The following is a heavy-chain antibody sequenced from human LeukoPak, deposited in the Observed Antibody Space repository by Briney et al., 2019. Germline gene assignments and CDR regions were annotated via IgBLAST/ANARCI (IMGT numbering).Heavy chain of an antibody. Sequence: SETLSLTCAVYGGSFSGYYWSWIRQPPGKGLEWIGEINHSGSTNYNPSLKSRVTISVDTSKNQFSLKLSSVTAADTAVYYCARRITGGRRRDAFDIWGQGTMVTVSS. D-gene: IGHD1-14*01. CDR1: GGSFSGYY. CDR3: ARRITGGRRRDAFDI. J-gene: IGHJ3*02. CDR2: INHSGST. V-gene: IGHV4-34*01.